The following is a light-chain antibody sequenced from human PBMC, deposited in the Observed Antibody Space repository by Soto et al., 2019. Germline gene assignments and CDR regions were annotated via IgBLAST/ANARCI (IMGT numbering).Light chain of an antibody. CDR3: LQYQSYWT. CDR1: QSISRQ. Sequence: DIQMTQSPSTLSASVGDRGSITCRASQSISRQLAWYQQKPGKAPNLLIYQASNLETGVPSRFTGSGSGTEFTLTISSLQPDDIATYYCLQYQSYWTFGQGTKVEVK. V-gene: IGKV1-5*03. CDR2: QAS. J-gene: IGKJ1*01.